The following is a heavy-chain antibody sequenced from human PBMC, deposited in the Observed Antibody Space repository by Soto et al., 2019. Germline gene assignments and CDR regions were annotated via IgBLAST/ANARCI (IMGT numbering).Heavy chain of an antibody. D-gene: IGHD2-2*02. CDR1: GGSISSGGYS. CDR3: ARAQGYCSSTSCYTEWFDP. V-gene: IGHV4-30-2*01. Sequence: QLQLQESGSGLVKPSQTLSLTCAVSGGSISSGGYSWSWIRQPPGKGLEWIGYIYHSGSTYYNPSLKSRVTLSVDRSKNQFSLKLSSVTAADTAVYYCARAQGYCSSTSCYTEWFDPWGQGTLVTVSS. J-gene: IGHJ5*02. CDR2: IYHSGST.